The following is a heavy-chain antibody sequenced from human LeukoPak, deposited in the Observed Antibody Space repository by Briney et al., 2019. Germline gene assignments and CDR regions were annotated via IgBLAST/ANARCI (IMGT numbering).Heavy chain of an antibody. D-gene: IGHD4-17*01. CDR3: ATMTTVTTVYYYYGMDV. CDR1: GFTVSSNY. V-gene: IGHV3-66*01. J-gene: IGHJ6*02. Sequence: GGSLRLSCAASGFTVSSNYMSWVRQAPGKGLEWVSVIYSGGSTYYADSVKGRFTISRDNSKNTLYLQMNSLRAEDTAVYYCATMTTVTTVYYYYGMDVWGQGTTVTVSS. CDR2: IYSGGST.